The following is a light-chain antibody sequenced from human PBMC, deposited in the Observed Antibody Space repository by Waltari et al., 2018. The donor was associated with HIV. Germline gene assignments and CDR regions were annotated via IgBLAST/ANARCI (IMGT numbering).Light chain of an antibody. Sequence: VVTQEPSPTVSPGGTVTLTCTSSTGPVTSSSYASWFQQRPGQAPRPLIYSADKRHSWTPDHFSGSLLGAKAALTLFGAQPEDEADYFCLLYYGGRQPTWVFGGGTKLTV. V-gene: IGLV7-43*01. J-gene: IGLJ3*02. CDR1: TGPVTSSSY. CDR2: SAD. CDR3: LLYYGGRQPTWV.